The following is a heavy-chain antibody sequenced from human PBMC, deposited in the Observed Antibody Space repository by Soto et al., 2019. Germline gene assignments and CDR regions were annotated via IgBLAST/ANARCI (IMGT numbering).Heavy chain of an antibody. CDR1: GFTFSSYW. D-gene: IGHD6-6*01. CDR2: IKQDGSEK. CDR3: ARDLDYSSSVFSCMDV. Sequence: GGSLRLSCAASGFTFSSYWMSWVRQAPGKGLEWVANIKQDGSEKYYVDSVKGRFTISRDNAKNSLYLQMNSLRAEDTAVYYCARDLDYSSSVFSCMDVWGQGTTVTVSS. J-gene: IGHJ6*02. V-gene: IGHV3-7*05.